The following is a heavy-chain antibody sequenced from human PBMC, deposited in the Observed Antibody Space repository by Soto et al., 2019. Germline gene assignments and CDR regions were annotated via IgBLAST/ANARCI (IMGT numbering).Heavy chain of an antibody. Sequence: GGSLRLSCAASGFTFSSYGMHWVRQAPGKGLEWVAVIWYDGSNKYYADSVKGRFTISRDNSKNTLYLQMNSLRAEDTAVYYCARDSRYSSSWYAVPYYYYYMDVWGKGTTVTVSS. V-gene: IGHV3-33*01. J-gene: IGHJ6*03. D-gene: IGHD6-13*01. CDR1: GFTFSSYG. CDR2: IWYDGSNK. CDR3: ARDSRYSSSWYAVPYYYYYMDV.